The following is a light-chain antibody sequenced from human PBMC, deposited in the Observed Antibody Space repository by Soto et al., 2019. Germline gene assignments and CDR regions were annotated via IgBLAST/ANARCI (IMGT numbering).Light chain of an antibody. CDR1: QSISSW. V-gene: IGKV1-5*01. J-gene: IGKJ1*01. Sequence: DIQMTQSPSTLPASVGDRVTITCRASQSISSWLAWYQQKPGKAPKLLIYDASSLESGVPSRFSGSVSGTEFTLTISSLQPDDFATYYCQKYNSYSWTFGQGTKVEIK. CDR3: QKYNSYSWT. CDR2: DAS.